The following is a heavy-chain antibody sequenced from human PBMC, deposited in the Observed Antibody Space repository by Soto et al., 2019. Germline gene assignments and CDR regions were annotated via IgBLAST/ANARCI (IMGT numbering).Heavy chain of an antibody. CDR1: GDSISSSSYY. V-gene: IGHV4-39*01. D-gene: IGHD5-12*01. CDR3: ARRIVATETFDY. CDR2: IYYSGTA. Sequence: SETLSLTCTVSGDSISSSSYYWGWFRQPPGKGLEWIGNIYYSGTAYYTPSLKSRVAISVDTSKNQFSLTVTSVTAADTAVYCCARRIVATETFDYWGQGTLVTVSS. J-gene: IGHJ4*02.